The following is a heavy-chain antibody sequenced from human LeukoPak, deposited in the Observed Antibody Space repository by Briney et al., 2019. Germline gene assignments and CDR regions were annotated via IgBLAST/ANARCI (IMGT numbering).Heavy chain of an antibody. J-gene: IGHJ6*02. CDR2: IYYSGST. V-gene: IGHV4-39*07. CDR1: GGSISSSSYY. Sequence: SETLSLTCTVSGGSISSSSYYWGWIRQPPGKGLEWIGSIYYSGSTYYNPSLKSRVTISVDTAKNQFSLKLSSVTAADTAVYYCARDYGSDYYYYGMDVWGQGTTVTVSS. CDR3: ARDYGSDYYYYGMDV. D-gene: IGHD3-10*01.